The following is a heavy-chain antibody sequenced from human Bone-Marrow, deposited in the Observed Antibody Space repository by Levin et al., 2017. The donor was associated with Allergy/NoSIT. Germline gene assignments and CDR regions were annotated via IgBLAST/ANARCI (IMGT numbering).Heavy chain of an antibody. J-gene: IGHJ4*02. D-gene: IGHD5-18*01. V-gene: IGHV1-2*02. CDR2: INPNSGVT. CDR1: GYRFTYYY. Sequence: VASVKVSCQASGYRFTYYYIYWVRQAPGQGLEWIGWINPNSGVTSYAQRFQGRITMTRDTSRSTAYMEVRSLTSDDTAVYYCARENAMVDTKFFDRWGQGTLVTVSS. CDR3: ARENAMVDTKFFDR.